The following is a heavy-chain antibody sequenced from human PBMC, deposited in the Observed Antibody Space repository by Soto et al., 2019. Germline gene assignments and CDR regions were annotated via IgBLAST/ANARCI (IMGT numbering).Heavy chain of an antibody. J-gene: IGHJ4*02. CDR1: GYTFTGYD. D-gene: IGHD2-2*01. CDR2: INPNSGGT. Sequence: QVQLVQSGAEVKKPGASVKVSCKASGYTFTGYDMHWVRQAPGQGIEWMGWINPNSGGTNYAQKFQGWVTMTRDTSISTAYMELSRLRSDDTAVYYCARSHCSSISCYVGSWDYWGQGTLVTVSS. V-gene: IGHV1-2*04. CDR3: ARSHCSSISCYVGSWDY.